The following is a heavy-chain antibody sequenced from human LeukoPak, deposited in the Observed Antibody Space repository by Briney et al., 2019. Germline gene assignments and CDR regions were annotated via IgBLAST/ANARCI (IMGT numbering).Heavy chain of an antibody. D-gene: IGHD3-22*01. CDR1: GGSISSGGYD. CDR3: ARAFYDSSGYYPTPDNWFDP. CDR2: IYYSGST. Sequence: SETLSLTCTVSGGSISSGGYDWSWIRQPPGKGLEWIGYIYYSGSTNYNPSLKSRVTVSVDTSKNQFSLKLSSVTAADTAVYYCARAFYDSSGYYPTPDNWFDPWGQGTLVTVSS. V-gene: IGHV4-61*08. J-gene: IGHJ5*02.